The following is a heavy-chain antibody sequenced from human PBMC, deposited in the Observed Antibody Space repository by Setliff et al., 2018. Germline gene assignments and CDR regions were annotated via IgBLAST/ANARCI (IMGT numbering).Heavy chain of an antibody. CDR3: ARSPANGGHDAFDI. CDR1: GFPFSIYS. CDR2: ISDSSFHI. D-gene: IGHD6-25*01. J-gene: IGHJ3*02. V-gene: IGHV3-21*01. Sequence: GGSLRLSCAASGFPFSIYSMHWVRQAPGKGLEWVSSISDSSFHIYYADSVKGRFTISRDNAKNSLYLQMNSLRADGTAVYYCARSPANGGHDAFDIWGQGTMVTVSS.